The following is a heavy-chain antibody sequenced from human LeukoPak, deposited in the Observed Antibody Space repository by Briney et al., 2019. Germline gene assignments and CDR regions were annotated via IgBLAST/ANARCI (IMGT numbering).Heavy chain of an antibody. CDR3: ARDQTYSGSGIYTYFDY. CDR2: ISSTGST. D-gene: IGHD3-10*01. J-gene: IGHJ4*02. Sequence: SETLSLTCTVSGGSISSGTYYWSWIRQPAGKGLEYLGRISSTGSTNYNPSLRSRVTISADTSKNHFSLKLTSVTAADTAVYYCARDQTYSGSGIYTYFDYWGQGILVTVSS. V-gene: IGHV4-61*02. CDR1: GGSISSGTYY.